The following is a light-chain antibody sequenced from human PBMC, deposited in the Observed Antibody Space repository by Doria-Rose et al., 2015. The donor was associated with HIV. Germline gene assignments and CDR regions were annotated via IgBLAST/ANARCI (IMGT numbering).Light chain of an antibody. CDR3: QQYGSSPQWT. V-gene: IGKV3-20*01. CDR1: RSVSSNY. J-gene: IGKJ1*01. Sequence: EIVLTQSPGTLSLSPGERATLSCRASRSVSSNYLAWYQQKPGQAPRLLIYGASSRATGIPDRLSGSGSGTDFRLTISRLGPEDFALYYCQQYGSSPQWTFGQGTKVEI. CDR2: GAS.